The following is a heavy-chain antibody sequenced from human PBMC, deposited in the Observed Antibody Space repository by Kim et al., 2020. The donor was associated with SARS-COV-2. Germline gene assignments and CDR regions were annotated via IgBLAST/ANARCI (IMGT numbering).Heavy chain of an antibody. V-gene: IGHV3-23*01. CDR1: GFTFGNSD. CDR3: ARGSGNYDS. CDR2: INTRGDTT. D-gene: IGHD1-26*01. Sequence: GGSLRLSCEGSGFTFGNSDMTWVRQPPGKGLEWVSGINTRGDTTYYSDSVKGRFTVSRDNSRNTLYLQMSGLRVEDTAFYYCARGSGNYDSCGRGTLATV. J-gene: IGHJ5*01.